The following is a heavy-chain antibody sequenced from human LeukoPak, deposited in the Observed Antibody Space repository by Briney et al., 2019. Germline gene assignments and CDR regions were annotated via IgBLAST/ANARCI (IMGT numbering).Heavy chain of an antibody. CDR2: IIPIFGTA. CDR3: ARGERGIFDY. V-gene: IGHV1-69*05. J-gene: IGHJ4*02. CDR1: GGTFSSYA. Sequence: SVKVSCKASGGTFSSYAISWVRQAPGQGLEWMGGIIPIFGTANYAQKLQGRVTMTTDTSTSTAYMELSSLRSEDTAVYYCARGERGIFDYWGQGTLVTVSS. D-gene: IGHD5-24*01.